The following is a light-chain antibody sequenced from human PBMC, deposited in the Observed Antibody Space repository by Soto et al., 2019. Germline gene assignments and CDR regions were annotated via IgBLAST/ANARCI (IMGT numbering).Light chain of an antibody. CDR2: EVN. J-gene: IGLJ3*02. CDR3: CSFTRTNTWV. Sequence: QSVLTQPPSVSGSPGQSITISCTATSADIGAYNYVSWYQQHPGKAPKLMFYEVNKRPSGVSNRFSASKSGNTASLTISGLQPEDEADYYCCSFTRTNTWVFGGGTKLTVL. V-gene: IGLV2-14*01. CDR1: SADIGAYNY.